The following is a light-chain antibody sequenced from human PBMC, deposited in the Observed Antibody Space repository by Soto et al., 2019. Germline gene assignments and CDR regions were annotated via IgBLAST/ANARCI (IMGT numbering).Light chain of an antibody. CDR2: NNH. CDR1: SSNIGTNY. Sequence: SVLTKPPAASGTPGQRVTIAGSGSSSNIGTNYVYWYQQLPGTAPKLLIYNNHQRPSGVPDRFSGSKSGTSASLAISGLRSEDEADYYCAAWADSLSGYVFATGTKVTV. V-gene: IGLV1-47*02. J-gene: IGLJ1*01. CDR3: AAWADSLSGYV.